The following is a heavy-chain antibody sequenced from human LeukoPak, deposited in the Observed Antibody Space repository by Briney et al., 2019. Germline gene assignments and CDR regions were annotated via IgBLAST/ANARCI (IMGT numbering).Heavy chain of an antibody. V-gene: IGHV4-39*07. CDR3: ARGRSGSYYHRSPGYYFDY. CDR2: INHSGST. Sequence: SETLSLTCTVSGGSISSSSYYWSWIRQPPGKGLEWIGEINHSGSTNYNPSLKSRVTISVDTSKNQFSLKLGSVTAADTAVYYCARGRSGSYYHRSPGYYFDYWGQGTLVTVSS. D-gene: IGHD3-10*01. CDR1: GGSISSSSYY. J-gene: IGHJ4*02.